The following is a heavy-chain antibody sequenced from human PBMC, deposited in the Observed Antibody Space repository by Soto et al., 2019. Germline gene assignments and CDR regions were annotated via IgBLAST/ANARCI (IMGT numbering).Heavy chain of an antibody. Sequence: CLRLSCAASGFTFSSYSMNWVRQAPGKGLEWVSSISSSSSYIYYADSVKGRFTISRDNARDSLYLQMNSRRADDTAGYYCGRTFIAVAAYDAFDIWGQGPLVSV. V-gene: IGHV3-21*01. CDR3: GRTFIAVAAYDAFDI. CDR2: ISSSSSYI. D-gene: IGHD6-19*01. CDR1: GFTFSSYS. J-gene: IGHJ3*02.